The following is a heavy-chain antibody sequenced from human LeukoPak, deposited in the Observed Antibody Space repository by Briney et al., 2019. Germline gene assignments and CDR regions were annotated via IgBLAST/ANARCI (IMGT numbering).Heavy chain of an antibody. CDR3: ARGPYSTVYYYYGMDV. J-gene: IGHJ6*02. Sequence: SETLSLSCAVYGGSFSGYYWSWIRQPPGEGLEWIGEINHSGSTNYNPSLKSRVTISVDTSKNQFSLKLSSVTAADTAVYYRARGPYSTVYYYYGMDVWGQGTTVTVSS. CDR2: INHSGST. D-gene: IGHD6-13*01. V-gene: IGHV4-34*01. CDR1: GGSFSGYY.